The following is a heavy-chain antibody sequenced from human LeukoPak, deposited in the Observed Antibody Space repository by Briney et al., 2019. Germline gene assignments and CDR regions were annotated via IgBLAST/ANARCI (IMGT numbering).Heavy chain of an antibody. CDR2: IRSKANSYAT. J-gene: IGHJ4*02. D-gene: IGHD6-6*01. CDR1: GFTFSGSA. CDR3: TRHAHSSSSSKSFDY. V-gene: IGHV3-73*01. Sequence: PGGSLRLSCAASGFTFSGSAMHWVRQASGKGLEWVGRIRSKANSYATAYVASVKGRFTISRDDSKNTAYLQMNSLKTEDTAVYYCTRHAHSSSSSKSFDYWGQGTLVIVSS.